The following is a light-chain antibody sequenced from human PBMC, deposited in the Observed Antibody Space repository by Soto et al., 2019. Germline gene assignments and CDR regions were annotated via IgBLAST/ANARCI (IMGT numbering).Light chain of an antibody. CDR1: QSVSSK. CDR2: GAS. CDR3: QQRSNWPRAIT. Sequence: EIVMTQSPATLSVSPGEGATLSCRAIQSVSSKLAWYQQKPGQAPRLLIYGASNRATGIPARFSGSGSGTDFTLTISSLEPEDFAVYYCQQRSNWPRAITFGQGTRLEIK. J-gene: IGKJ5*01. V-gene: IGKV3-11*01.